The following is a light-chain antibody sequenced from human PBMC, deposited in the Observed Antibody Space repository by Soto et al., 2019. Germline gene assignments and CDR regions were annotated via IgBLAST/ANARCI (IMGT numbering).Light chain of an antibody. CDR2: SNN. Sequence: QSVLTQPPSASWTPGQRVTISCSGSRSNIGSNTVNWYQQLPGTAPKLLIYSNNQRPSGVPARFSGSKSATSASLAISGLQSEDEADYYCAAWDDSLNGYVFGTGTKV. CDR3: AAWDDSLNGYV. J-gene: IGLJ1*01. CDR1: RSNIGSNT. V-gene: IGLV1-44*01.